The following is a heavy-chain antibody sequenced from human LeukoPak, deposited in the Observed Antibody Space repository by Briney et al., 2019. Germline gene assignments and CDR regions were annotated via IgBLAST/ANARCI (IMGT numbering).Heavy chain of an antibody. CDR2: ISSSSTYI. Sequence: AGSLRLSCAASGFTFNSHSMNWVRQAPGKGLEWVSSISSSSTYIYYADSVKGRFTISRDNAKSSLYLQMNSLRAEDTAVYYRAGASRKYWFDPWGQGTLVTVSS. V-gene: IGHV3-21*01. CDR1: GFTFNSHS. CDR3: AGASRKYWFDP. J-gene: IGHJ5*02.